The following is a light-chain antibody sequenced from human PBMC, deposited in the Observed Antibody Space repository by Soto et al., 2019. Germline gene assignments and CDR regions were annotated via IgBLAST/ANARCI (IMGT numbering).Light chain of an antibody. CDR2: RNS. J-gene: IGLJ1*01. Sequence: QSVLTQSPSASGSPGQRVTISCSGSASTIGRNYVYWYQQLPGTAPKLLIYRNSQRPSGVPDRFSGSKSGTSASLAISGLRSEDEADYYCAEWPANLSGLYVLGAGTKVTVL. V-gene: IGLV1-47*01. CDR1: ASTIGRNY. CDR3: AEWPANLSGLYV.